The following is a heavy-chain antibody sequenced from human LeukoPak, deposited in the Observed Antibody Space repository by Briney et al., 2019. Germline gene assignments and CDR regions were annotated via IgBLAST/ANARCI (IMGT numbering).Heavy chain of an antibody. J-gene: IGHJ4*02. D-gene: IGHD4-17*01. CDR1: GGSISSYY. CDR2: IYYSGST. CDR3: ARTYGDYVTGYFDY. Sequence: PSETLSLTCTVSGGSISSYYWSWIRQPPGKGLEWIGYIYYSGSTNYNPSLKSRVTISVDTSENQFSLKLSSVTAADTAVYYCARTYGDYVTGYFDYWGQGTLVTVSS. V-gene: IGHV4-59*01.